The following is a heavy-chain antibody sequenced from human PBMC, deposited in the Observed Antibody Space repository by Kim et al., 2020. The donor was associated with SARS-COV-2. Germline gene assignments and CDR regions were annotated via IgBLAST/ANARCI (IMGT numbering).Heavy chain of an antibody. Sequence: GGSLRLSCAASGFTFSSYAMHWVRQAPGKGLEWVAVISYDGSNKYYADSVKGRFTICRDNSKNTLYLQMNSLRAEDTAVYYCARDRRGSGLWFGGLTDWGQGTLVTVSS. CDR3: ARDRRGSGLWFGGLTD. CDR1: GFTFSSYA. D-gene: IGHD3-10*01. CDR2: ISYDGSNK. J-gene: IGHJ4*02. V-gene: IGHV3-30*04.